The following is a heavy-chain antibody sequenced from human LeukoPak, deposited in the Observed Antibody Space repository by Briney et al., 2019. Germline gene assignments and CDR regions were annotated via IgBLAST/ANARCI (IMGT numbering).Heavy chain of an antibody. V-gene: IGHV5-51*01. CDR1: GYSFTSYW. CDR2: VYPGDSDT. J-gene: IGHJ3*02. Sequence: GESLKISYKGSGYSFTSYWIGWVRQMPGEGLEWMGIVYPGDSDTRYSPSFQGQVTISADKSISTAYLQWSSLKASDTAMYYCARGEIVVVPAARRAFDIWGQGTMVTVSS. CDR3: ARGEIVVVPAARRAFDI. D-gene: IGHD2-2*01.